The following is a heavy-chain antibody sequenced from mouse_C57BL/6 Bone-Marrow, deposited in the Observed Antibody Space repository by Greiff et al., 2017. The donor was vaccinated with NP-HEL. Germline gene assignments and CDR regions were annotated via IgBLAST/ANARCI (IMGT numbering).Heavy chain of an antibody. V-gene: IGHV1-15*01. CDR1: GYTFTDYE. CDR3: TRSDYGALGSMDY. Sequence: VQLQQSGAELVRPGASVTLSCKASGYTFTDYEMHWVKQTPVHGLEWIGAIDPETGGTAYNQKFKGKAILTADKSSSTAYMELRSLTSEDSAVYYCTRSDYGALGSMDYGGQGTAVTVSS. J-gene: IGHJ4*01. CDR2: IDPETGGT. D-gene: IGHD1-1*01.